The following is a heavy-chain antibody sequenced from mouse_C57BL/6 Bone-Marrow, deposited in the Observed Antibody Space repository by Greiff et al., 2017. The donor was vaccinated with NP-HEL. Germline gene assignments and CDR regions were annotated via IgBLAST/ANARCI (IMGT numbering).Heavy chain of an antibody. Sequence: VQLQQPGAELVKPGASVKLSCKASGYTFTSYWMHWVKQRPGQGLEWIGMIHPNSGSTNYNEKFKSKATLTVDKSSSTAYMQLNSLTSEDSAVYYCARENPSWYFDVWGTGTTVTVSS. J-gene: IGHJ1*03. CDR3: ARENPSWYFDV. V-gene: IGHV1-64*01. CDR2: IHPNSGST. CDR1: GYTFTSYW.